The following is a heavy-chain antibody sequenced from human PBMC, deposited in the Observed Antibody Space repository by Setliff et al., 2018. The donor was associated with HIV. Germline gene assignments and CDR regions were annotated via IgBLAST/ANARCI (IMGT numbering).Heavy chain of an antibody. CDR1: GGSINRSPYY. J-gene: IGHJ2*01. D-gene: IGHD2-21*01. Sequence: PSETLSLTCTVSGGSINRSPYYWGWIRQAPGKGLEWLSVIYPVPNTHYADSVKGRFTIFRDRRKNTLYLQMNNVRVDDTAIYYCARGDFDLWGRGTLVTVSS. CDR2: IYPVPNT. CDR3: ARGDFDL. V-gene: IGHV3-53*01.